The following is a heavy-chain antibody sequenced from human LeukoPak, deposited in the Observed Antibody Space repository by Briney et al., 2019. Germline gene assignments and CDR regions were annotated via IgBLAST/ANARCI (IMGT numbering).Heavy chain of an antibody. V-gene: IGHV1-69*05. Sequence: ASVKLSCKASGGTFSSYAISWVRHAPGQGLEWMGRSIPIFGTANCAQKFQGRVTITTDESTITAYMVQTSLRSEDTDVYYCAVRRDGYNGIDYWGQGTLVTVSS. CDR3: AVRRDGYNGIDY. D-gene: IGHD5-24*01. CDR2: SIPIFGTA. CDR1: GGTFSSYA. J-gene: IGHJ4*02.